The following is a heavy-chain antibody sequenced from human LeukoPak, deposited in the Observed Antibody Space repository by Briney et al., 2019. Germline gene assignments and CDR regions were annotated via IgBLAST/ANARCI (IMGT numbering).Heavy chain of an antibody. Sequence: GGSLRLSCAASGFTFSSYSMNWVRQAPGKGLEWVSSISSSNTYIYYADSVKGRFTISRDNAKNSLYLQMNSLRAEDTAVYYCARDPYNYDRSGYKLDSYFDYWGQGTLVTVSS. V-gene: IGHV3-21*01. CDR3: ARDPYNYDRSGYKLDSYFDY. CDR2: ISSSNTYI. D-gene: IGHD3-22*01. J-gene: IGHJ4*02. CDR1: GFTFSSYS.